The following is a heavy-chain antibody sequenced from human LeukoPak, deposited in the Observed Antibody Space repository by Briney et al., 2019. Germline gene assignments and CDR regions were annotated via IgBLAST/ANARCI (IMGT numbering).Heavy chain of an antibody. CDR3: AREESSRESDY. Sequence: GGSLRLSCAASGFTFSSYWMSWVRQAPGKGLERVANIKQDGSEKYYADSVKGRVTISRDNAKNSLYLQMNSLRAEDTAVYYCAREESSRESDYWGQGTLVTVSS. V-gene: IGHV3-7*01. CDR1: GFTFSSYW. CDR2: IKQDGSEK. J-gene: IGHJ4*02. D-gene: IGHD6-13*01.